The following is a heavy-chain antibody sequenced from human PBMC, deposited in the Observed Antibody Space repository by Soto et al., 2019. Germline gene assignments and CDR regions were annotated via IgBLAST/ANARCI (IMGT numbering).Heavy chain of an antibody. J-gene: IGHJ4*02. V-gene: IGHV4-34*01. D-gene: IGHD4-17*01. CDR1: GGSFSGYY. CDR2: INHSGST. Sequence: QVQLQQWGAGLLKPSETLSLTCTVYGGSFSGYYWSWIRQPPGKGLEWIGEINHSGSTNYNPSLKSRVTMSLESSRNQFSRQLTSVTAADTAVYYCARGHGYGATGDYWGQGTLVTVSS. CDR3: ARGHGYGATGDY.